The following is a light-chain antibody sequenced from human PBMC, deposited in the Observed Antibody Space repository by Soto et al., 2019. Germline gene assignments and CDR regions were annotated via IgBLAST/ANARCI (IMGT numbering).Light chain of an antibody. J-gene: IGKJ1*01. Sequence: EIVLTQSPGTLSLSPGARATLSCRASHSVSSSYLAWYKQKPGQAPRLLLYGASSRDTGIPDRFSGSGSWTDFTLTISTLEPEDVAEDDCQQYGSSRLTFGQGTKVEIK. CDR3: QQYGSSRLT. CDR1: HSVSSSY. V-gene: IGKV3-20*01. CDR2: GAS.